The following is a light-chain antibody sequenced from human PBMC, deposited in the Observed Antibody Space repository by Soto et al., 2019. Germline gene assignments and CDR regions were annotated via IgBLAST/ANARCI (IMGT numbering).Light chain of an antibody. CDR3: QQYNTYST. J-gene: IGKJ1*01. Sequence: DIQLTQSPSTLSASVGDRVTITCRASQGISSWLAWYQQKPGKAPKLLIYKASTLESRVPSRFSGSVSGTEFTLTISSLQPDDFATYYCQQYNTYSTFGQGTKVEIK. CDR2: KAS. V-gene: IGKV1-5*03. CDR1: QGISSW.